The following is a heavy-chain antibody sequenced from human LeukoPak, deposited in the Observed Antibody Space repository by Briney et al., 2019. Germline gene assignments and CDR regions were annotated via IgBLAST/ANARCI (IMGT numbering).Heavy chain of an antibody. Sequence: GGSLRLSCAASGFRFSAYYMSWIRQAPGKGLEWISYIRDGDTYTNYADSVKGRFTISRDNANNLLYLQMNSLRVEDTAVYYCARDRGIGAKFEKYYFDYWGQGILVTVSS. V-gene: IGHV3-11*06. CDR3: ARDRGIGAKFEKYYFDY. D-gene: IGHD6-13*01. CDR2: IRDGDTYT. CDR1: GFRFSAYY. J-gene: IGHJ4*02.